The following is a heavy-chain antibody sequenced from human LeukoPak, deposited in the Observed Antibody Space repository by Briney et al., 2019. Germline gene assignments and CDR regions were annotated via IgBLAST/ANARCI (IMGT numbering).Heavy chain of an antibody. CDR3: ARVSRRSYYDFWSGYESGGYFDY. Sequence: ASVKVSCKASGYTFTGYYMHWVRQAPGQGLEWMGWINPNSGGTNYAQKFQGRVTMTRDTSISTAYMELSRLRSDDTAVYYCARVSRRSYYDFWSGYESGGYFDYWGQGTLVTVSS. CDR1: GYTFTGYY. V-gene: IGHV1-2*02. CDR2: INPNSGGT. D-gene: IGHD3-3*01. J-gene: IGHJ4*02.